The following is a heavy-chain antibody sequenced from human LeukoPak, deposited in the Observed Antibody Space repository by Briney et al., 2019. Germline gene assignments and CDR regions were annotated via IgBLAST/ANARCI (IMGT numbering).Heavy chain of an antibody. V-gene: IGHV1-24*01. CDR1: GYTLTELS. D-gene: IGHD3-10*01. Sequence: ASVKVSCKVSGYTLTELSMHWVRQAPGKGLEWMGGFDPEDGETIYAQKFQGRVTMTEGTSTDTAYMELSSLRSEDTAVYYCASSQDGSGSYYDYWGQGTLVTVSS. J-gene: IGHJ4*02. CDR3: ASSQDGSGSYYDY. CDR2: FDPEDGET.